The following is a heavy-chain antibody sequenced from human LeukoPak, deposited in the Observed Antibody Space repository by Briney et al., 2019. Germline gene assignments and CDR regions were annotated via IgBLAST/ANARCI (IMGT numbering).Heavy chain of an antibody. V-gene: IGHV1-2*06. CDR2: INPNSGGA. D-gene: IGHD6-19*01. J-gene: IGHJ3*02. CDR3: ARKAVADHAFDI. CDR1: GYIFTGYY. Sequence: GASVKVSCKTSGYIFTGYYMYWVRQAPGQGLEWMGQINPNSGGANYAQKFQGRVTMTRDTSINTAYMELTRLRSDDTAVYYCARKAVADHAFDIWGQGTMVTVSS.